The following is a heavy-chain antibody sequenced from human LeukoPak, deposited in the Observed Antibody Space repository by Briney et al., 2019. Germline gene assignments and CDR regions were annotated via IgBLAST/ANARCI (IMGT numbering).Heavy chain of an antibody. CDR2: INHSGST. J-gene: IGHJ4*02. V-gene: IGHV4-34*01. D-gene: IGHD4-17*01. CDR1: GGSFSGYY. Sequence: SETLSLTCAVYGGSFSGYYWSWIRQPPGKGLEWIGEINHSGSTNYNPSLKSRVTISVDTSKNQFSLKLSSATAADTAVYYCASGRRGDYPSWGQGTLVTVSS. CDR3: ASGRRGDYPS.